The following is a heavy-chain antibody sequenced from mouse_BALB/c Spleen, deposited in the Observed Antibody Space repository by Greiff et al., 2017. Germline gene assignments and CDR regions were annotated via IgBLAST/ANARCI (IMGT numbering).Heavy chain of an antibody. J-gene: IGHJ4*01. CDR3: ARADYGSSYVDYAMDY. Sequence: QVQLKESGAELVRPGVSVKISCKGSGYTFTDYAMHWVKQSHAKSLEWIGVISTYYGAASYNQKFKGKATMTVDKSSSTAYMELARLTSEDSAIYYCARADYGSSYVDYAMDYWGQGTSVTVSS. D-gene: IGHD1-1*01. CDR2: ISTYYGAA. V-gene: IGHV1S137*01. CDR1: GYTFTDYA.